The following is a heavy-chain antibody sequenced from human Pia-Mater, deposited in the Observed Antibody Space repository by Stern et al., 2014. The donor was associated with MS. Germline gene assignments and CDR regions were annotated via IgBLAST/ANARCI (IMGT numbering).Heavy chain of an antibody. CDR2: INSATGDP. Sequence: QLVQSGSERKKPGASVKVSCKASGYDFRRYAMNWVRQAPGQGLEWMGWINSATGDPLYAQGFEGRFVFSLDTSVRTAYLQIVSLRTEDTAIYYCSSRGAGEFGVSPTGSWGQGTLVTVSS. V-gene: IGHV7-4-1*01. CDR3: SSRGAGEFGVSPTGS. J-gene: IGHJ5*02. CDR1: GYDFRRYA. D-gene: IGHD2-21*01.